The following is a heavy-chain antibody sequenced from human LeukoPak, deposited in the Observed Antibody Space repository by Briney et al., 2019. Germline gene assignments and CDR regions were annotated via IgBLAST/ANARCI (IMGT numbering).Heavy chain of an antibody. V-gene: IGHV3-64*01. D-gene: IGHD6-6*01. Sequence: GGSLRLSCAASGFTFSSYAMHWVRQAPGKGLEYVSAISSNGGSTYYANSVKGGFTISRDNSKNTLYLQMGSLRAGDMAVYYCARGPRYSSSSYYFDYWGQGTLVTVSS. CDR3: ARGPRYSSSSYYFDY. CDR2: ISSNGGST. CDR1: GFTFSSYA. J-gene: IGHJ4*02.